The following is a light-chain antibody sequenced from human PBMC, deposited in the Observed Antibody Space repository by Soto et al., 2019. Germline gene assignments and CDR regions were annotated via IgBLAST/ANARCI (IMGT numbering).Light chain of an antibody. V-gene: IGKV4-1*01. J-gene: IGKJ4*01. CDR3: PQYDCTPLT. Sequence: DIELAHFPDFLSVSKGERATLPCKSSKSVLYSSNNKNYLAWYQQKPGQPPKLLIYWASTRESGVPDRFSGSGSGTDFTLTISSLQAEDVAVYYCPQYDCTPLTFAGRSKVDI. CDR2: WAS. CDR1: KSVLYSSNNKNY.